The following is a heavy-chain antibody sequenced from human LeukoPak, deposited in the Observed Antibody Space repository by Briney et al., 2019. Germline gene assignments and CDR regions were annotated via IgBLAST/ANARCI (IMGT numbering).Heavy chain of an antibody. D-gene: IGHD2-21*01. CDR3: ASGSGLYSPDY. CDR2: IDPRDSYT. J-gene: IGHJ4*02. V-gene: IGHV5-10-1*01. CDR1: GYSFTSYW. Sequence: GESLKISCKGSGYSFTSYWITWARQMPGKGLEWMGRIDPRDSYTNYSPSFQGHVTISADKSISTGYLQWNSLKASDTAMYYCASGSGLYSPDYWGQGTLVTVSS.